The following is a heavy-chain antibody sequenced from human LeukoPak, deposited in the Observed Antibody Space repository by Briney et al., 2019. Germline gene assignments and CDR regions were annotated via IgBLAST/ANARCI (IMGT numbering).Heavy chain of an antibody. CDR3: AKDSVLLWFGEFTSGMDV. D-gene: IGHD3-10*01. CDR1: GFTFSSYG. V-gene: IGHV3-30*18. J-gene: IGHJ6*04. CDR2: ISYGGSNK. Sequence: PGGSLRLSCAASGFTFSSYGMHWVRQAPGKGLEWVAVISYGGSNKYYADSVKGRFTISRDNSKNTLYLQMNSLRAEDTAVYYCAKDSVLLWFGEFTSGMDVWGKGTTVTVSS.